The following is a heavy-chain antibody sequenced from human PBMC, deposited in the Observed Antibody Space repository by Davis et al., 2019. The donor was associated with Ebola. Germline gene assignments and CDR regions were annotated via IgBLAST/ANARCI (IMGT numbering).Heavy chain of an antibody. J-gene: IGHJ4*02. CDR1: GFTFSDFS. V-gene: IGHV3-21*01. CDR2: ISSRSTYM. Sequence: GESLKISCAASGFTFSDFSMNWVRQAPGKGLEWVSSISSRSTYMYYADSVKGRFTISRDNAKNSLYLQMNTLRAEDTAVYYCAKGGGSHGFDYWGQGTLVTVSS. CDR3: AKGGGSHGFDY. D-gene: IGHD1-26*01.